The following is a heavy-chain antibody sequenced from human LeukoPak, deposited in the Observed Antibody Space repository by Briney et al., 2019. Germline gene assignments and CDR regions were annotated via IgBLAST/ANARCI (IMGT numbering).Heavy chain of an antibody. V-gene: IGHV4-34*01. CDR3: ARGATISETGYFDF. Sequence: PSETLSLTCAVYGGSFSRYYWSWIRQSPGKGLEWIAEIDHRGDTNYNPSVKSRVTISVDTSKNQFSLKVRSLSAADTAVYYCARGATISETGYFDFWGQGTLVTVSS. CDR1: GGSFSRYY. J-gene: IGHJ4*03. CDR2: IDHRGDT. D-gene: IGHD5-24*01.